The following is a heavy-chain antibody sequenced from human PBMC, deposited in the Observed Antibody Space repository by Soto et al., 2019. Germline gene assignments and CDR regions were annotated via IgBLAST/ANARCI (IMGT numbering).Heavy chain of an antibody. V-gene: IGHV5-51*01. D-gene: IGHD3-9*01. CDR2: IYPGDSDT. CDR3: ARPSGYDILTGSTYYYGMDV. J-gene: IGHJ6*02. CDR1: GYSFTSYW. Sequence: EVQLVQSGAEVKKPGESLKISCKGSGYSFTSYWIGWVRQMPGKGLEWMGIIYPGDSDTRYSPSFQGQVTISADKSISTAYLQWSSLKASDTAMYYCARPSGYDILTGSTYYYGMDVWGQGTTVTVSS.